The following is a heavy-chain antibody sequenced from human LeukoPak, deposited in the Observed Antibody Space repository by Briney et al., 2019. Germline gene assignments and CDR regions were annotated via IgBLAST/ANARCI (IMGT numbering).Heavy chain of an antibody. CDR1: GFIFMTYE. CDR3: ANGIAAAGLYY. D-gene: IGHD6-13*01. V-gene: IGHV3-66*02. CDR2: IYSGGST. Sequence: PGGSLRLSCATSGFIFMTYEMTWVRQAPGKGLEWVSVIYSGGSTYYADSVKGRFTISRDNSKNTLYLQMNSLRAEDTAVYYCANGIAAAGLYYWGQGTLVTVSS. J-gene: IGHJ4*02.